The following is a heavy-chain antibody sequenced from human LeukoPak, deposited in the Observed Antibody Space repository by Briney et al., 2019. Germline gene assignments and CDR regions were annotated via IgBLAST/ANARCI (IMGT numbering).Heavy chain of an antibody. CDR3: ARQLLVGATSPFDY. Sequence: PSETLSLTCAVYGGSFSGYYWSWIRQPPGKGLEWIGEINHSEVTNYNPSLKSRVTISVDTSKNQFSLKLSSVTAADTAVYYCARQLLVGATSPFDYWGQGTLVTVSS. CDR2: INHSEVT. V-gene: IGHV4-34*01. J-gene: IGHJ4*02. D-gene: IGHD1-26*01. CDR1: GGSFSGYY.